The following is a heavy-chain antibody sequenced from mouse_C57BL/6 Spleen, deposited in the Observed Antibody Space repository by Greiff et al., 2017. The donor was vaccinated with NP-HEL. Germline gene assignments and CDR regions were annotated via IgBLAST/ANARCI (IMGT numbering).Heavy chain of an antibody. CDR2: ISDGGSYT. J-gene: IGHJ4*01. Sequence: EVMLVESGGGLVKPGGSLKLSCAASGFTFSSYAMSWVRQTPEKRLEWVATISDGGSYTYYPDNVKGRFTISRDHAKNNLYLQMSHLKSEDTAMYYCARELGRGAMDYWGQGTSVTVSS. V-gene: IGHV5-4*01. CDR3: ARELGRGAMDY. D-gene: IGHD4-1*01. CDR1: GFTFSSYA.